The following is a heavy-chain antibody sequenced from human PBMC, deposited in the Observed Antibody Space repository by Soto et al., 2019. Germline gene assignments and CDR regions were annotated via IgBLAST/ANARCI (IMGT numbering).Heavy chain of an antibody. Sequence: SETLSLTCAVSCGSISSGGYSWSWIRQPPGKGLEWIGYIYYSGSTYYNPSLKSRVTISVDTSKNQFSLKLSSVTAADTAVYYCARVYMVRGTIIRYFDYWGQGTLVTVSS. CDR2: IYYSGST. V-gene: IGHV4-30-4*07. D-gene: IGHD3-10*01. CDR3: ARVYMVRGTIIRYFDY. J-gene: IGHJ4*02. CDR1: CGSISSGGYS.